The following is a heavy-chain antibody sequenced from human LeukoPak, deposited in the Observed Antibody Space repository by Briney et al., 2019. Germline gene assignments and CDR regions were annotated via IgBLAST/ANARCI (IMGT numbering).Heavy chain of an antibody. CDR2: ISSSSSYI. J-gene: IGHJ4*02. V-gene: IGHV3-21*01. CDR1: GFTFSSYS. Sequence: PGGSLRLSCAASGFTFSSYSMNRVRQAPGKGLEWASSISSSSSYIYYADSVKGRFTISRDNAKNSLYLQMNSLRAEDTAVYYCARHQKGSSHFDYWGQGTLVTVSS. D-gene: IGHD6-13*01. CDR3: ARHQKGSSHFDY.